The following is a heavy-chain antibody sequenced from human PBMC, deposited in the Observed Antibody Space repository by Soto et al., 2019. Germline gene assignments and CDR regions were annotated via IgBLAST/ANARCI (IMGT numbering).Heavy chain of an antibody. CDR1: EFTFSSHW. Sequence: EVQVVESGGGLVQPGGSLRLSCIGSEFTFSSHWLHWVRHAPGKGLVWVSRVKYDGRTTNYADSVKGRFTISRDNAKNTVYLQMNSLRAEDTGVYYCARAPRNYYCVDVWGQGTTVTVSS. J-gene: IGHJ6*02. V-gene: IGHV3-74*01. CDR2: VKYDGRTT. CDR3: ARAPRNYYCVDV.